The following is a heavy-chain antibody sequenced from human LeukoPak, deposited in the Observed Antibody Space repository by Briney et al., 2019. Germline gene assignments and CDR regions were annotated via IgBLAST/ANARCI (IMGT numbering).Heavy chain of an antibody. J-gene: IGHJ3*02. CDR2: IKQDGSEK. Sequence: PGGSLRLSCAASGFTFSSYWMSWVRQAPGKGLEWVANIKQDGSEKYYVDSVKGRFTISRDNAKNSLYLQMNSLRAEDTAVYYCARYPITMARGANDAFDIWGQGTVVTVSS. CDR3: ARYPITMARGANDAFDI. CDR1: GFTFSSYW. D-gene: IGHD3-10*01. V-gene: IGHV3-7*01.